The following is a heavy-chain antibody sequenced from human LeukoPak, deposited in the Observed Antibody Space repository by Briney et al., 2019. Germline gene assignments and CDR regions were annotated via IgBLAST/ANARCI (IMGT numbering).Heavy chain of an antibody. CDR2: INHSGST. J-gene: IGHJ5*02. CDR1: GGSISSGGYY. CDR3: ARPRGRKAWFDP. Sequence: SETLSLTCTVSGGSISSGGYYWSWIRQPPGKGLEWIGEINHSGSTNYNPSLKSRVTISVDTSKNQFSLKLSSVTAADTAVYYCARPRGRKAWFDPWGQGTLVTVSS. V-gene: IGHV4-39*07. D-gene: IGHD1-14*01.